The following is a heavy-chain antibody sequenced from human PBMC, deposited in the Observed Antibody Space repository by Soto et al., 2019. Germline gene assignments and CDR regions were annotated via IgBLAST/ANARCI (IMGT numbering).Heavy chain of an antibody. CDR1: GYTFTSYD. CDR2: MNPISGNT. D-gene: IGHD3-10*01. Sequence: QVQLVQSGAEVKKAGASVKVSCKASGYTFTSYDINWVRQATGQGPEWMGWMNPISGNTGYAQKFQGRVTMTRKTSISTAYMELSSLRSEDTAVYYCARIQITTVRGPYNYGMDVWGQGTTLTVAS. V-gene: IGHV1-8*01. CDR3: ARIQITTVRGPYNYGMDV. J-gene: IGHJ6*02.